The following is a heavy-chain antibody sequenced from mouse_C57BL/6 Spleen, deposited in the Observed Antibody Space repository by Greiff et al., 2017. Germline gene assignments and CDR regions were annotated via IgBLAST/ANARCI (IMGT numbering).Heavy chain of an antibody. CDR1: GYTFTSYW. D-gene: IGHD4-1*01. Sequence: QVQLQQPGAELVKPGASVKLSCKASGYTFTSYWMHWVKQRPGRGLEWFGRFDPNSGGTKYNEKFKSKATLTVDQPSSTAYMQLSSLTSEDSAVYYCARWEGGYAMDYWGQGTSVTVSS. V-gene: IGHV1-72*01. CDR3: ARWEGGYAMDY. J-gene: IGHJ4*01. CDR2: FDPNSGGT.